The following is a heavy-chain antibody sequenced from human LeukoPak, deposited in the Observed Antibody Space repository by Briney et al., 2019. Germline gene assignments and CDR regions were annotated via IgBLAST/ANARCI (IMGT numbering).Heavy chain of an antibody. D-gene: IGHD1-14*01. V-gene: IGHV3-30*03. CDR2: ISYDGSNK. CDR3: ARLRGMNAFDI. J-gene: IGHJ3*02. Sequence: GGSLRLSCAASGFTFSNYGMHWVRQAPGKGLEWVAVISYDGSNKYYADSVKGRFTISRDNSKNTLYLQMNSLRAADTAVYYCARLRGMNAFDIWGQGTMVTVSS. CDR1: GFTFSNYG.